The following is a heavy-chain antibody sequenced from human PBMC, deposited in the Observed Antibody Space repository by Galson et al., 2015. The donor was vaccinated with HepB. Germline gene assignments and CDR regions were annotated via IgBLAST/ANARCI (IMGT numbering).Heavy chain of an antibody. Sequence: SLRLSCAASGLTFSDYHMSWIRQAPGKGLEWVSHITSSGINKYYADSVKGRFTISRDNSKNTLFLQMDSLRPDDTAVYYCAKSVWQWLVLDYWGQGTLVTVSS. J-gene: IGHJ4*02. CDR2: ITSSGINK. CDR3: AKSVWQWLVLDY. D-gene: IGHD6-19*01. CDR1: GLTFSDYH. V-gene: IGHV3-11*04.